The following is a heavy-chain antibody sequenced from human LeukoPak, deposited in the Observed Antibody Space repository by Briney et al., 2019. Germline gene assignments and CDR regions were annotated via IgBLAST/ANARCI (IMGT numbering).Heavy chain of an antibody. D-gene: IGHD3-22*01. CDR2: IYYSGST. Sequence: SETLSLTCTVSGGSISSYYWSWIRQPPGKGLEWIGYIYYSGSTNYNPSLKSRVTISVDTSKNQSSLKLSSVTAADTAVYYCARSIVVVTYDAFDIWGQGTMVTVSS. J-gene: IGHJ3*02. V-gene: IGHV4-59*12. CDR1: GGSISSYY. CDR3: ARSIVVVTYDAFDI.